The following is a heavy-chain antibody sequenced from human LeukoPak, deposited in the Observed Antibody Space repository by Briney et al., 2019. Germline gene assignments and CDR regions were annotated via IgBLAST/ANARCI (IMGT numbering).Heavy chain of an antibody. D-gene: IGHD1-1*01. V-gene: IGHV3-7*01. CDR1: GFTFSSYW. Sequence: PGGSLRLSCAASGFTFSSYWMTWVRQAPGKGLEWVANINKDGSEKYYVDSVKGRFTISRDNAKNSLYLQMNSLRVEDTAVYYCVRDFSLTRLERPFDYWGQGTLVTVSS. CDR3: VRDFSLTRLERPFDY. CDR2: INKDGSEK. J-gene: IGHJ4*02.